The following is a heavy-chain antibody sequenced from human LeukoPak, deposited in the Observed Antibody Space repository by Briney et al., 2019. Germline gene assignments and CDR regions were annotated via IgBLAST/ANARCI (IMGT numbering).Heavy chain of an antibody. CDR3: ASSSSEIDY. Sequence: PGGSLRLSCAASGFTFSSYAMHWVRQAPGKGLEWVAVISYDGSNKYYADSVKGRFTISRDNSKNTLYLQMNRLRAEDTAVYYCASSSSEIDYWGQGTLVTVSS. V-gene: IGHV3-30-3*01. D-gene: IGHD6-6*01. J-gene: IGHJ4*02. CDR2: ISYDGSNK. CDR1: GFTFSSYA.